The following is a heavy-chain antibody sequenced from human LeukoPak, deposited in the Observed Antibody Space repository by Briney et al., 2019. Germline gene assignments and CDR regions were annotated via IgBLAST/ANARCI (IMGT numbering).Heavy chain of an antibody. J-gene: IGHJ4*02. D-gene: IGHD3-10*01. CDR1: GFTFDDYA. Sequence: PGGSLRLSCAASGFTFDDYAMHWVRQAPGKGLEWVSLISWDGGSTYYADSVKGRFTISRDNAKNSLYLQMNSLRAEDTAVYYCAREGITMVRGVFDYWGQGTLVTVSS. V-gene: IGHV3-43D*03. CDR3: AREGITMVRGVFDY. CDR2: ISWDGGST.